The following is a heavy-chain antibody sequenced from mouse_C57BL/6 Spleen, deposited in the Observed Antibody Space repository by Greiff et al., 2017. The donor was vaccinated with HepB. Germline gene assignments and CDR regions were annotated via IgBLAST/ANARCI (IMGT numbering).Heavy chain of an antibody. CDR3: ARILYYGSSPFAY. V-gene: IGHV1-61*01. CDR2: IYPSDSET. J-gene: IGHJ3*01. Sequence: QVQLQQPGAEMVRPGSSVKLSCKASGYTFTSYWMDWVKQRPGQGLEWIGNIYPSDSETYYNQKFKDKGTLTVDKSSSTTYMQLSSLTSEDSAVYYCARILYYGSSPFAYWGQGTLVTVSA. D-gene: IGHD1-1*01. CDR1: GYTFTSYW.